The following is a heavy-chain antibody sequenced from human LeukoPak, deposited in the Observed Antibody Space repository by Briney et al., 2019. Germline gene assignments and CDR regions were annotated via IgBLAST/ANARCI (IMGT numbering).Heavy chain of an antibody. CDR1: GDSISNYF. CDR3: AREGYSYGYYFDY. Sequence: PSETLSLTCTVSGDSISNYFWSWIRQPAGKGLEWIGRIYAGEGAKYNPSLETRVTVSVDTSTNQLSLKLSSVTAADTAVYHCAREGYSYGYYFDYWGQGTLVTVSS. J-gene: IGHJ4*02. V-gene: IGHV4-4*07. D-gene: IGHD5-18*01. CDR2: IYAGEGA.